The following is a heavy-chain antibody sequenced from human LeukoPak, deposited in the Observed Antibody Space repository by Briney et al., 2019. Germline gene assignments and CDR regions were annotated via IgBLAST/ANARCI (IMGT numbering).Heavy chain of an antibody. CDR2: ISYDGSNK. D-gene: IGHD3-9*01. Sequence: PGGSLRLSCAASGFTFSSYGMHWVRQAPGKGLEWVAVISYDGSNKYYADSVKGRFTISRDNSKNTLYLQMNSLRAEDTAVYYCAKVLTGYYIHYYYGMDVWGQGTTVTVPS. CDR1: GFTFSSYG. V-gene: IGHV3-30*18. J-gene: IGHJ6*02. CDR3: AKVLTGYYIHYYYGMDV.